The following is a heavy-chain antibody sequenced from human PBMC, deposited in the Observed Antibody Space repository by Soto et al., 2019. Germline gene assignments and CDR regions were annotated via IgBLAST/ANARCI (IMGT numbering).Heavy chain of an antibody. Sequence: QVQLVESGGGVVQPGRSLRLSCAASGFTFSSYAMHWVRQAPGKGLEWVAVISYDGSNKYYADSVKGRFTISRDNSKNTLYLQMNSMRAEDTAVYYCARDPSHYYDSSGYYPYYYYGMDVCGQGTTVTVSS. J-gene: IGHJ6*02. D-gene: IGHD3-22*01. CDR2: ISYDGSNK. CDR1: GFTFSSYA. V-gene: IGHV3-30-3*01. CDR3: ARDPSHYYDSSGYYPYYYYGMDV.